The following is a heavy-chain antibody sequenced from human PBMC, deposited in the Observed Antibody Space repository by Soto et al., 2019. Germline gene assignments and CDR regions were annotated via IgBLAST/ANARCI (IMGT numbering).Heavy chain of an antibody. CDR3: AREDSGSYYFIF. V-gene: IGHV3-33*01. CDR2: IWYDGSNK. J-gene: IGHJ4*02. Sequence: GGSLRLSCAASGFSFSSYGMHWVRQAPGKGLEWVALIWYDGSNKYYADSVKGRFIISRDNSKNTLYLQMNSLRAEDTAVYYCAREDSGSYYFIFWGQGTLVTVSS. CDR1: GFSFSSYG. D-gene: IGHD1-26*01.